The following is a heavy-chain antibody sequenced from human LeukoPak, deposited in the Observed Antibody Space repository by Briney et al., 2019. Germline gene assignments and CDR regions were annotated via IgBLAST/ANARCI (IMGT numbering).Heavy chain of an antibody. D-gene: IGHD3-3*01. V-gene: IGHV1-46*01. CDR1: GYTFTSYY. J-gene: IGHJ4*02. Sequence: ASVKVSYKASGYTFTSYYMLLVRQAPGQGLEWMGIINPSGGSTSYAQKFQGRVTMTRDTSTSTVYMELSSLRSEDTAVYYCARGQSHESWSDFWSGYINHYWGQGTLVTVSS. CDR2: INPSGGST. CDR3: ARGQSHESWSDFWSGYINHY.